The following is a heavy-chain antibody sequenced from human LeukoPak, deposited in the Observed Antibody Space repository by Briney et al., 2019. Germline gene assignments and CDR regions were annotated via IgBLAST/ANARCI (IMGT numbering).Heavy chain of an antibody. V-gene: IGHV4-38-2*02. CDR1: GYSISTGYY. Sequence: PSETLSIICTISGYSISTGYYWGWIRQPPGKGLEWIGSVYHSGSTYYNPSLKSRVTISVDTSKNQFSLKLSSVTAADTAVYYCAREGTTYYYDTSGYRPPSGSWGQGTLVTVSS. J-gene: IGHJ5*02. CDR2: VYHSGST. CDR3: AREGTTYYYDTSGYRPPSGS. D-gene: IGHD3-22*01.